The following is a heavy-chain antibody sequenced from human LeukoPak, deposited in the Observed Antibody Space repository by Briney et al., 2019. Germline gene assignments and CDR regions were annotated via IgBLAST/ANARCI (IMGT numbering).Heavy chain of an antibody. Sequence: ASVKVSCKASGGTFSSYAISWVRQAPGQGLEWMGWMNPNSGNTGYAQKFQGRVTITRNTSISTAYMELSSLRSEDTAVYYCARGFGMDVWGKGTTVTVSS. V-gene: IGHV1-8*03. J-gene: IGHJ6*04. CDR2: MNPNSGNT. CDR3: ARGFGMDV. CDR1: GGTFSSYA.